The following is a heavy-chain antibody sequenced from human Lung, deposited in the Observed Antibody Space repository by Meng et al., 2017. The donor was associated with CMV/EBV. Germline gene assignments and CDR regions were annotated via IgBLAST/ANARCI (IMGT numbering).Heavy chain of an antibody. CDR1: GCSISTNC. Sequence: QVKLTESGPGLVKPSETLSLTCAGSGCSISTNCWGWIRQPPGKGLEWIGNNYYSWSTNYNPSLASRVTISVDSSKNQFSLKLSSVTAADTAVYYCARHQNGGTYPLDYWGQGTLVTVSS. J-gene: IGHJ4*02. CDR3: ARHQNGGTYPLDY. D-gene: IGHD3-16*02. V-gene: IGHV4-59*08. CDR2: NYYSWST.